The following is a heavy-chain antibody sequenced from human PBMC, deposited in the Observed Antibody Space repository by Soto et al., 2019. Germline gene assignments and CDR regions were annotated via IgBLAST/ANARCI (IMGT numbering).Heavy chain of an antibody. V-gene: IGHV3-23*01. D-gene: IGHD4-17*01. CDR3: AKDLYGELELLVLGLTSYDY. CDR1: GFALRSSG. CDR2: LGGSGIT. J-gene: IGHJ4*02. Sequence: EVQLLQSGGGLVQPGWSLKLSCAASGFALRSSGMTWVRQAPGRGLEWVSTLGGSGITYYADSVRGRFTISRDNSKNTLYLQMNSLRAEDTAVYYCAKDLYGELELLVLGLTSYDYWGQGTLVTVSS.